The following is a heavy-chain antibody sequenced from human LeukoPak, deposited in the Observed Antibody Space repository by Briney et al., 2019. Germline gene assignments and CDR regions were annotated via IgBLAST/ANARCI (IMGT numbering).Heavy chain of an antibody. D-gene: IGHD3-10*01. Sequence: GASVKVSCKASGYTFTSYDINWVRQATGQGLEWMGWMNPNSGNTGYAQKFQGRVTMTRNTSISTAYMELSSLRSEDTAVYYCARGRRFGELLIYYYYYMDVWGKGTTVTIS. CDR1: GYTFTSYD. J-gene: IGHJ6*03. V-gene: IGHV1-8*01. CDR2: MNPNSGNT. CDR3: ARGRRFGELLIYYYYYMDV.